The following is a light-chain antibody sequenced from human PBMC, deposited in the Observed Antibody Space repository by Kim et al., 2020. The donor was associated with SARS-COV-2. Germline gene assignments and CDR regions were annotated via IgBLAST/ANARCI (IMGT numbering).Light chain of an antibody. CDR1: QIVSSY. CDR3: QQRSNWPLT. Sequence: LSPGERATHACRASQIVSSYLAWYQQKPGQAPRLLIYDASNRATGIPARFSGSGSGTDFTLTISSLEPEDFAVYYCQQRSNWPLTFGGGTKVDIK. V-gene: IGKV3-11*01. J-gene: IGKJ4*01. CDR2: DAS.